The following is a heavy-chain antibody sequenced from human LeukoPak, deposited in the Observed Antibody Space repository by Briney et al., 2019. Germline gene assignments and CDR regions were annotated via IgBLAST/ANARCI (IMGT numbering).Heavy chain of an antibody. V-gene: IGHV4-34*09. CDR1: GGSFSGYY. Sequence: SETLSLTCAVYGGSFSGYYWTWIRQPPGKGLEWIGEINHSGSTNYNPSLKSRVTISVDTSKNQFSLKLSSVTAADTAVYYCARVPITMTSSFDYWGQGTLVTVSS. CDR3: ARVPITMTSSFDY. CDR2: INHSGST. J-gene: IGHJ4*02. D-gene: IGHD3-22*01.